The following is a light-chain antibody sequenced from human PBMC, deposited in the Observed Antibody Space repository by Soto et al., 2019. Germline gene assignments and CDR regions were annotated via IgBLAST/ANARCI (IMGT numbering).Light chain of an antibody. CDR1: QSVSSN. V-gene: IGKV3-15*01. CDR2: GAS. CDR3: QQYNNWPRT. J-gene: IGKJ2*01. Sequence: EIVMTQSPATLSVSPGERATLSCRASQSVSSNLAWYQQKPGQAPRLLIYGASTRATGIPARFSGSGSGTEFPLTISSLQSKDFAVYYCQQYNNWPRTFGQGTKLEIK.